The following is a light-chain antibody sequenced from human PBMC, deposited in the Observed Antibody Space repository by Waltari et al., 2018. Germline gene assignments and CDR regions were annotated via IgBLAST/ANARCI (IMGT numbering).Light chain of an antibody. V-gene: IGKV1-17*01. CDR3: LQHNSYPFT. CDR1: QGISSY. Sequence: DIQMTQSPSSLSASVGDTVTITCRASQGISSYLNWFQQKPGKAPKLLIYAASSLEGGVPSRFSGSGSGTEFTLTIRSLQPEDFAAYYCLQHNSYPFTFGPGTKLDIK. J-gene: IGKJ3*01. CDR2: AAS.